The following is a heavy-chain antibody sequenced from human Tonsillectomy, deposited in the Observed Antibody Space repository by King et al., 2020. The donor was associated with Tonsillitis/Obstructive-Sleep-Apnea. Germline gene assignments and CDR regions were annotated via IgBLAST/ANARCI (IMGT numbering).Heavy chain of an antibody. CDR2: VSGSGGST. CDR3: AKGSVAYGAASYVIY. D-gene: IGHD3-10*01. Sequence: VQLVESGGGLVQPGGSLRLSCAASGFTFSSYAMSWVRQAPGKGLEWVSVVSGSGGSTYYADSVKGRFTISRDNSKNTLLMQMNSLRAADTGVYYCAKGSVAYGAASYVIYWGEGTLGTVSS. V-gene: IGHV3-23*04. J-gene: IGHJ4*02. CDR1: GFTFSSYA.